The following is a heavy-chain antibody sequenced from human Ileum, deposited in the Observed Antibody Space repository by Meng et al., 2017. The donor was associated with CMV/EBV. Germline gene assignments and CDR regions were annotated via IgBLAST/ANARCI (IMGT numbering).Heavy chain of an antibody. D-gene: IGHD3-3*01. CDR1: GFTFSSYW. J-gene: IGHJ4*01. V-gene: IGHV3-7*01. Sequence: GESLKISCAASGFTFSSYWMSWVRQAPGKGLEWVANIKQDGSEKYYVDSVKGRFTISRDNAKNSLYLQMNSLRAEDTAVYYCARDPVVFWSGYPNFDYWGHGNRVTVAS. CDR3: ARDPVVFWSGYPNFDY. CDR2: IKQDGSEK.